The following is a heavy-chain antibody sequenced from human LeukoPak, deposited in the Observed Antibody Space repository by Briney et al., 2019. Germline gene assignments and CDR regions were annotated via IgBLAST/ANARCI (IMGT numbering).Heavy chain of an antibody. CDR1: GFTISNYW. CDR3: ARDLGQQLAHYFDY. J-gene: IGHJ4*02. CDR2: IKEDGSEK. Sequence: GGSLRLSCAASGFTISNYWITWVRQAPGKGLEWVANIKEDGSEKYYVDSVKGRFTISRDNAKNSLYLQMNSLRAEDTALYYCARDLGQQLAHYFDYWGQGTLVTVSS. V-gene: IGHV3-7*01. D-gene: IGHD6-13*01.